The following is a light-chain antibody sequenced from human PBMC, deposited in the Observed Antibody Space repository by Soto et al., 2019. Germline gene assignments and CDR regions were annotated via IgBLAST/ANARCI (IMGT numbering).Light chain of an antibody. J-gene: IGKJ4*01. CDR2: DAS. CDR1: QSVSSS. V-gene: IGKV3-15*01. CDR3: QQYNNWPPLT. Sequence: EIVMTQSPATLSVSPGDRATLSCRASQSVSSSLAWYQQIPGQAPRLLIYDASTRATRIPARFGGSGSGTEFTLTISSLQSEDFAVYYCQQYNNWPPLTFGGGTKVELK.